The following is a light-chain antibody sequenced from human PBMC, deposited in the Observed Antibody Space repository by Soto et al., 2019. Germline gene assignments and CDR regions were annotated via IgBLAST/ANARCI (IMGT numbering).Light chain of an antibody. CDR1: QDIAIY. CDR2: AAS. J-gene: IGKJ4*01. V-gene: IGKV1-9*01. Sequence: DIEMTQSPSSLSASVVGRVTITCRASQDIAIYLAWYQQKPGEAPKLLIYAASTLCGGVPSRFSGSGSGTDFALPITSLQAEDFAIYICQDPRTSPGSVGGGTKVDI. CDR3: QDPRTSPGS.